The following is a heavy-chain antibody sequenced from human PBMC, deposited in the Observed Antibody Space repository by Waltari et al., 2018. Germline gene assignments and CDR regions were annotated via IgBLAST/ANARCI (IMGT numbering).Heavy chain of an antibody. CDR1: GVSSSRISHY. CDR2: LHYSGLT. Sequence: QLQIQESGPALVKPSETLSLKCTVSGVSSSRISHYWGWIRQPPGKGLEFLGSLHYSGLTYYNPSLRSRLTMSADMSENQFSLQLSSVTASDTAVYYCARLVYYSFYMDVWGKGTTVTVSS. D-gene: IGHD3-16*02. CDR3: ARLVYYSFYMDV. J-gene: IGHJ6*03. V-gene: IGHV4-39*01.